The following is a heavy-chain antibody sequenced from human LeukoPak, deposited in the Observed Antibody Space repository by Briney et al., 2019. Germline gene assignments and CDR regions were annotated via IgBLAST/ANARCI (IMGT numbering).Heavy chain of an antibody. CDR2: ISGGSTDI. Sequence: ETLSLTCTVSGGSISSSSTYYWGWVRQPPGKGLEWVSSISGGSTDIYYADSVRGRFTISRDNSKNTLYLQMNTLRTDDTAVYYCVTSKGAGYFDYWGQGTLVTVSS. D-gene: IGHD6-19*01. CDR3: VTSKGAGYFDY. CDR1: GGSISSSS. J-gene: IGHJ4*02. V-gene: IGHV3-21*01.